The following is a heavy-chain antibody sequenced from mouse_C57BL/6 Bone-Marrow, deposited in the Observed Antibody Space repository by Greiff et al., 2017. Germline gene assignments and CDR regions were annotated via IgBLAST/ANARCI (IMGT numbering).Heavy chain of an antibody. D-gene: IGHD1-1*01. V-gene: IGHV14-4*01. CDR1: GFNIKDDY. CDR3: TTHGSSYGGAMDY. Sequence: VQLQQSGAELVRPGASVKLSCTASGFNIKDDYMHWVKQMPEQGLEWIGWIDPENGDTEYASKFQGKAPITADTSSNTAYLQLSSLTSEDTAVYYCTTHGSSYGGAMDYWGQGTSVTVSS. J-gene: IGHJ4*01. CDR2: IDPENGDT.